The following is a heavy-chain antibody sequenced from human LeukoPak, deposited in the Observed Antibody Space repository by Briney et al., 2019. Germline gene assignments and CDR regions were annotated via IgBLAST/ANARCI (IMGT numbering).Heavy chain of an antibody. CDR1: GYSFTSYY. D-gene: IGHD3-22*01. J-gene: IGHJ4*02. V-gene: IGHV1-46*04. CDR3: ARGSGSSAYFDY. CDR2: INPSGGNT. Sequence: ASVKVSCKASGYSFTSYYIHWVRQAPGQGLEWMGIINPSGGNTNYAQKLQGRVTMTRDTSTSTVYMELSSLRSEDTAVYYCARGSGSSAYFDYWGRGTLVTVSS.